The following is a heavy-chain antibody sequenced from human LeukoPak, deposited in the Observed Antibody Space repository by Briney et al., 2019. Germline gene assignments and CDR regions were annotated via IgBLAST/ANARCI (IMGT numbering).Heavy chain of an antibody. CDR2: MHYSGSN. Sequence: SETLSLTCTVPGGSISSSDYYWGWIRQPPGKGLEWIGSMHYSGSNAYSPSLKSRVIIFVDTSKNQFSLKLTYVTAADTAVYFCARYSTSSGWFDPWGQGSLVTVSS. J-gene: IGHJ5*02. CDR1: GGSISSSDYY. V-gene: IGHV4-39*01. CDR3: ARYSTSSGWFDP. D-gene: IGHD6-6*01.